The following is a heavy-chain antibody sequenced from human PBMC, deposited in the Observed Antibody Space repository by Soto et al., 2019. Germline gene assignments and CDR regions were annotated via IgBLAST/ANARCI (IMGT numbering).Heavy chain of an antibody. CDR2: VYDNGRP. D-gene: IGHD3-9*01. V-gene: IGHV4-59*01. CDR3: ARGVGSSPPRY. CDR1: GGAISVYY. Sequence: SETLSLTCTISGGAISVYYWSWIRQSPRQGLEWIGYVYDNGRPYYSPSLKSRVTISADTSKNQISLKLTSATAADTAVYYCARGVGSSPPRYWGRGTLVTVSS. J-gene: IGHJ4*02.